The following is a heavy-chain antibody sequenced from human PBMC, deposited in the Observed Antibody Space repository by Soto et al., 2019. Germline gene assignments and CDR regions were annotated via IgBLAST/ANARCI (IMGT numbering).Heavy chain of an antibody. Sequence: QVQLQQWGAGLLKPSETLSLTCAVYGGSFSGYYWSWIRQPPGKGLEWIGEINHSGSTNYNPSLKSRVTISVDTSKNQFSLKLSSVTAADTAVYYCARFGRYYGSGSYPRPTKIDYWGQGTLVTVSS. V-gene: IGHV4-34*01. CDR2: INHSGST. J-gene: IGHJ4*02. CDR3: ARFGRYYGSGSYPRPTKIDY. D-gene: IGHD3-10*01. CDR1: GGSFSGYY.